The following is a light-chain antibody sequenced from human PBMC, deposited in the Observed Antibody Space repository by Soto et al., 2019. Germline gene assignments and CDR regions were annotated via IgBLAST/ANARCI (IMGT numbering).Light chain of an antibody. J-gene: IGKJ3*01. Sequence: EMVLTQSPGTLSLSPGERATLSCRASQSISSSYLAWYQQKPGQAPRLLVYGASSRATGTTDRFSGSGSATDFPLTISRLEPEDFAVYYCQKYGSSRITFGPGTKVD. V-gene: IGKV3-20*01. CDR1: QSISSSY. CDR3: QKYGSSRIT. CDR2: GAS.